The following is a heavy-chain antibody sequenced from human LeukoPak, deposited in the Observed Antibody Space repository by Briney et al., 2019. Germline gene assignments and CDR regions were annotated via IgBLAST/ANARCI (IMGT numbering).Heavy chain of an antibody. CDR3: ARSARSGGYYDSSGYYPRGYYDY. V-gene: IGHV4-39*01. D-gene: IGHD3-22*01. J-gene: IGHJ4*02. Sequence: SETLSLTCTVSGGSISSSSYYWDWIRQPPGKGLEWIGSIYYSGSTYYNPSLRSRVTISVDTSKNQFSLKLSSVTAADTAVYYCARSARSGGYYDSSGYYPRGYYDYWGQGIRGAVSS. CDR2: IYYSGST. CDR1: GGSISSSSYY.